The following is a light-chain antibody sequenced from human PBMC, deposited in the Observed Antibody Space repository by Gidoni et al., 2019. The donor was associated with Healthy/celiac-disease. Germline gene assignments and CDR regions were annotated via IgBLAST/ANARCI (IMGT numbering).Light chain of an antibody. CDR2: WAS. V-gene: IGKV4-1*01. Sequence: DIVMTQSPDSLAVSLGERATINCKSSQSVLYSSNNKNYLAWYQQKPGQHPKLLIYWASTREPVVPDRFSGSGSGTDFPLTISILQAEDVAVYYCQQYYSTPPTFGGGTKVEIK. J-gene: IGKJ4*01. CDR1: QSVLYSSNNKNY. CDR3: QQYYSTPPT.